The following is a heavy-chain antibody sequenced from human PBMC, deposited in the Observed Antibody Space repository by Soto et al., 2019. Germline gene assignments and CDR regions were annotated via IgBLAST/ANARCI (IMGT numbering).Heavy chain of an antibody. CDR3: ARDPAEWCGPNYYYGSGTTYYFDX. Sequence: GGSLRLTCAASGFTISSYGINWVRQGPGPGLEWVSYISSSSSTISYADSVQGRFTISRDNAKNSLYLQMNSLREEDTAVYYCARDPAEWCGPNYYYGSGTTYYFDXWGQGTLVTVSX. J-gene: IGHJ4*02. V-gene: IGHV3-48*02. CDR2: ISSSSSTI. D-gene: IGHD3-10*01. CDR1: GFTISSYG.